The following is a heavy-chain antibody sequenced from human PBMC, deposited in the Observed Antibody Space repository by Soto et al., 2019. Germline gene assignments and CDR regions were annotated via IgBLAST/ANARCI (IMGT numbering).Heavy chain of an antibody. CDR3: ASNHLGDAPDGMDV. Sequence: QVQLVQSGAEEKKPGASVKVSCKASGYNFTIYAMHWVRQAPGQRLEWMGWTNAGNGNTKYSQKFQGRVTITSDTSPRTAYMELSSLRSENTAVYYFASNHLGDAPDGMDVWCQGTTVTFS. D-gene: IGHD3-3*01. J-gene: IGHJ6*02. CDR1: GYNFTIYA. CDR2: TNAGNGNT. V-gene: IGHV1-3*05.